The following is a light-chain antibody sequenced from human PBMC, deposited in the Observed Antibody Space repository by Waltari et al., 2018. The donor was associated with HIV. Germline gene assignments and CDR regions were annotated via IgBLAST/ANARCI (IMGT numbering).Light chain of an antibody. CDR3: SSYTSGNTLVV. CDR1: SSDIGGYKY. V-gene: IGLV2-14*03. J-gene: IGLJ2*01. Sequence: QSALTQPASVSGSPGQSITISCTGTSSDIGGYKYVDWYQQHPGKVPKLVLYAVSSRPSGVSTRFSGSKSGTTASLTISGLQADDEADYYCSSYTSGNTLVVFGGGTRLTVL. CDR2: AVS.